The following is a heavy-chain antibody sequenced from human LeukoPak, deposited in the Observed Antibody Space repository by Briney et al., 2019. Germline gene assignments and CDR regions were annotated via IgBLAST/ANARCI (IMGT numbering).Heavy chain of an antibody. CDR1: GGSISSYY. J-gene: IGHJ6*03. CDR2: IYYSGST. D-gene: IGHD3-3*01. V-gene: IGHV4-59*01. CDR3: ARAQYYDFWSGYYSAETDGYYYYYYMDV. Sequence: PSETLSLTCTVSGGSISSYYWSWIRQPPGKGLEWIGFIYYSGSTNYNPSLKSRVTISVDTSKNQFSLKLSSVTAADTAVYYCARAQYYDFWSGYYSAETDGYYYYYYMDVWGKGTTVTVSS.